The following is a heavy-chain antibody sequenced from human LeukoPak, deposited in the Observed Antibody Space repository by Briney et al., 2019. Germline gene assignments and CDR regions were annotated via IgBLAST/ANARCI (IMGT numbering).Heavy chain of an antibody. J-gene: IGHJ4*01. CDR3: TRGGPLDF. CDR2: INGDGSFT. V-gene: IGHV3-74*01. CDR1: GFTFSSHW. Sequence: GGSLRPSCAASGFTFSSHWMHWVRQAPGKGLVWVSRINGDGSFTIYGDSVKGRFTVSRDNTKNTLYLQMNSLNAEDTAVYYCTRGGPLDFWGHGTLVTVSS.